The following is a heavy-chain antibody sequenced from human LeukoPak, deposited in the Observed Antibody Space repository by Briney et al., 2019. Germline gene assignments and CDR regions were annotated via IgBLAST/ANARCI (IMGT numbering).Heavy chain of an antibody. CDR2: ISYDGIDS. J-gene: IGHJ3*01. Sequence: GESLRLSCAASGFNFNNYPMHWVRQVPGRGPQWVALISYDGIDSYIADSVKGRFSISGDNSKNTLFLQMNSLRPEDTAVYYCARDRYTKNYFDALDLWGQGSTVTVSS. V-gene: IGHV3-30*04. D-gene: IGHD3-16*02. CDR1: GFNFNNYP. CDR3: ARDRYTKNYFDALDL.